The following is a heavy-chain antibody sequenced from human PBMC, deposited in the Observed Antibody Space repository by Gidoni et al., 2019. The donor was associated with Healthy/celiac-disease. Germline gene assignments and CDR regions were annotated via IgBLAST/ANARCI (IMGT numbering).Heavy chain of an antibody. J-gene: IGHJ3*02. CDR3: ASELISEDGTDAFDI. D-gene: IGHD3-16*01. V-gene: IGHV4-31*03. CDR2: FYHSGST. CDR1: GCSISSGGYY. Sequence: QLQLQESGPGLVKPSQALSLTCPVSGCSISSGGYYWSWIRQHPGKGLAWIGYFYHSGSTYYNPSLKSRVIISVDTSKNKFALKLSAVTAADTVVYYWASELISEDGTDAFDIWGQGTMVTVSS.